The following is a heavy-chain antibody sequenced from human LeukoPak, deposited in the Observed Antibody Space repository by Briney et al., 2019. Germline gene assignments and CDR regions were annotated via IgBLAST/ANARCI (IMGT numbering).Heavy chain of an antibody. CDR3: ARAHSNNWRFDY. CDR1: GGSLSGYN. V-gene: IGHV4-59*01. J-gene: IGHJ4*02. Sequence: SETLSLTCTVSGGSLSGYNWSWVREPPGKGLELIGYVYNSGNSYYNPSLKSRVSISVDTSKNQLSLKLSSVTAADTAVYYCARAHSNNWRFDYWGQGTLVTVSS. CDR2: VYNSGNS. D-gene: IGHD6-13*01.